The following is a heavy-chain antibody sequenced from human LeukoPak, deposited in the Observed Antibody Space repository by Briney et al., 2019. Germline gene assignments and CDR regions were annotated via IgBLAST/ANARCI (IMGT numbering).Heavy chain of an antibody. D-gene: IGHD3-10*01. J-gene: IGHJ4*02. CDR3: AKDPFNYYGSGSYYTTH. Sequence: GGSLRLSCAASGFTFSSFAIHWVRQAPGKGLEWVAVISYDGSNTYYADSVKGRFTISRDNSKNTLYLQMNSLRAEDTAVYYCAKDPFNYYGSGSYYTTHWGQGTLVTVSS. CDR2: ISYDGSNT. CDR1: GFTFSSFA. V-gene: IGHV3-30*04.